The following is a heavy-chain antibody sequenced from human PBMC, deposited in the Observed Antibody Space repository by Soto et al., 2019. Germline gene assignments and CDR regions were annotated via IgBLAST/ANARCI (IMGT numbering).Heavy chain of an antibody. CDR3: ARSISAAATYNWFDH. CDR2: TYYRSKWYN. CDR1: GYRGSSNIAA. J-gene: IGHJ5*02. Sequence: PSQTLSLTFVISGYRGSSNIAAWTWIRQSPSRGLEWLGRTYYRSKWYNDYAVSVKSRITINLDTSRNQFSLQLNSVIPEDTAVYYCARSISAAATYNWFDHWGQGTLVTVSS. V-gene: IGHV6-1*01. D-gene: IGHD6-13*01.